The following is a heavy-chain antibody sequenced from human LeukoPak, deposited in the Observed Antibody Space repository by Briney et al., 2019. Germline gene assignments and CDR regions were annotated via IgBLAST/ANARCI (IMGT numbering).Heavy chain of an antibody. CDR2: MYYTGNT. Sequence: SETLSLTCIVSGGSISDDYWSWVRQPPGKGLEWIGYMYYTGNTNYNPSLKSRVTISVDTSKNQFSLKLSSVTAADTAVYYCARNWDYYDSSGYYRDYWGQGTLVTVSS. V-gene: IGHV4-59*08. CDR1: GGSISDDY. J-gene: IGHJ4*02. D-gene: IGHD3-22*01. CDR3: ARNWDYYDSSGYYRDY.